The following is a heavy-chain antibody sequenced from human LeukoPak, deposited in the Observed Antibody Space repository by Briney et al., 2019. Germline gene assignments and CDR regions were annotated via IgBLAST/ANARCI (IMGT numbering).Heavy chain of an antibody. D-gene: IGHD5-24*01. Sequence: ASVKVSCKASGGTFSNHAISWVRQAPGQGLEWMGWINAGNGNTKYSQEFQGRVTITRDTSASTAYMELSSLRSEDMAVYYCARVSRDNWFDPWGQGTLVTVSS. CDR3: ARVSRDNWFDP. CDR1: GGTFSNHA. J-gene: IGHJ5*02. CDR2: INAGNGNT. V-gene: IGHV1-3*03.